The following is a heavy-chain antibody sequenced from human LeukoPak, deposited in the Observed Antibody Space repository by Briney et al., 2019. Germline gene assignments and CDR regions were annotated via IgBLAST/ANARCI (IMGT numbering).Heavy chain of an antibody. J-gene: IGHJ4*02. CDR1: GFIFTTYS. CDR3: ARVFSGNYYSGFDY. D-gene: IGHD3-10*01. V-gene: IGHV3-21*01. CDR2: ISSSSTYI. Sequence: GGSLRLSCAASGFIFTTYSVNWVRQAPGKGLEGVSSISSSSTYISYADSVEGRFTISRDTAKNSLYLQMNSLRAEDTALYYCARVFSGNYYSGFDYWGQGTLVTVSS.